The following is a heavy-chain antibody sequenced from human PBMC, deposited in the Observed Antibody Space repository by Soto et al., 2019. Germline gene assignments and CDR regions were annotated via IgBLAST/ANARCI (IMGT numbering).Heavy chain of an antibody. CDR3: ARDPLITMIVPVSFDY. Sequence: QVQLVESGGGVVQPGRSLRLSCAASGFTFSSYGMHWVRQAPGKGLEWVAVIWYDGSNKYYADSVKGRFTISRDNSKNTLYLQMNSLRAEDTAVYYCARDPLITMIVPVSFDYWGQGTLVTVSS. CDR2: IWYDGSNK. V-gene: IGHV3-33*01. J-gene: IGHJ4*02. CDR1: GFTFSSYG. D-gene: IGHD3-22*01.